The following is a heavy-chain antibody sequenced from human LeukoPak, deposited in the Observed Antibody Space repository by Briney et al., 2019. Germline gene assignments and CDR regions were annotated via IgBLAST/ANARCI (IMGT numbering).Heavy chain of an antibody. CDR1: GFTFSSYG. CDR2: IWYDGSNK. V-gene: IGHV3-33*01. J-gene: IGHJ4*02. CDR3: ARDREQWLVMDFDY. D-gene: IGHD6-19*01. Sequence: GGSLRLSCAASGFTFSSYGMHWVRQAPGKGLEWVAVIWYDGSNKYYADSVKGRFTISRDNSKNTLYLQMNSLRAEDTAVCYCARDREQWLVMDFDYWGQGTLVTVSS.